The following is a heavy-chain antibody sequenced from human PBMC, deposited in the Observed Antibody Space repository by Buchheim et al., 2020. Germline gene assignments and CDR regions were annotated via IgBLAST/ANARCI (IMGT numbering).Heavy chain of an antibody. CDR2: INPSGGST. Sequence: QVQLVQSGAEVKKPGASVKVSCKASGYTFTSYYMHWVRQAPGQGLEWMGIINPSGGSTSYAQKFQGRVTMTRDTSTSPVYMELSSLRSEDTAVYYCARDTPTVVYYYYGMDVWGQGTT. J-gene: IGHJ6*02. CDR3: ARDTPTVVYYYYGMDV. V-gene: IGHV1-46*01. D-gene: IGHD4-23*01. CDR1: GYTFTSYY.